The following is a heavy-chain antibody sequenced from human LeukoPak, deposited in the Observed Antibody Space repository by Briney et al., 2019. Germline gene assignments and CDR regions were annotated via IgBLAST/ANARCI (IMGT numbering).Heavy chain of an antibody. J-gene: IGHJ4*02. CDR3: ARVLGTVGG. D-gene: IGHD1-26*01. CDR2: ISSSGTSM. CDR1: GFTFSSYE. Sequence: PGGSLRLSCAASGFTFSSYEMNWVRQAPGKGLEWVSYISSSGTSMYYADSVKGRFTISRDNAKNSLYLQMNSLRADDTAVYYCARVLGTVGGWGQGTLVTVSS. V-gene: IGHV3-48*03.